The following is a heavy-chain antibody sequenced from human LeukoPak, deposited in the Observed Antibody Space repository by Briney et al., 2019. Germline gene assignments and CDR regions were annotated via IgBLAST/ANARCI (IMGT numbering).Heavy chain of an antibody. Sequence: SQTLSLTCTVSGGSISSGGYYWSWIRQHPGKGLEWIGYIYCSGSTYYNPSLKSRVTISVDTSKSQFSLKLSSVTAADTAVYYCARHSWYYDSSGYLDAFDIWGQGTMVTVSS. CDR3: ARHSWYYDSSGYLDAFDI. V-gene: IGHV4-31*03. D-gene: IGHD3-22*01. J-gene: IGHJ3*02. CDR2: IYCSGST. CDR1: GGSISSGGYY.